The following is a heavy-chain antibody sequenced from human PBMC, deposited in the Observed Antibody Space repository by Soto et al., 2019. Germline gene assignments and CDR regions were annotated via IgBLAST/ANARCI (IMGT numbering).Heavy chain of an antibody. Sequence: SETLSLTCTVSGTSITSNNYYWGWIRQPPGKGLEWIASMYYSENTYYNPSLKSRVTISVDTSKNQFSLTLTSVTAADTAVYYCARQGFGVLHGLVDVWGQGTTVTVSS. CDR1: GTSITSNNYY. D-gene: IGHD3-10*01. CDR2: MYYSENT. V-gene: IGHV4-39*07. J-gene: IGHJ6*02. CDR3: ARQGFGVLHGLVDV.